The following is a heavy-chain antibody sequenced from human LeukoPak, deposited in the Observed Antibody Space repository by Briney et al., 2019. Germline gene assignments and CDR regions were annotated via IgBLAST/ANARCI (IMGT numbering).Heavy chain of an antibody. CDR3: TRQGGWKLPPPNFQH. CDR2: IYPSDSDT. CDR1: GYNFATSW. D-gene: IGHD1-26*01. Sequence: GESLKISCKASGYNFATSWIGWVRQMPGKGLEWMGIIYPSDSDTRYNPSFEGQVTISVDKSISTAYLQWSSLKASDTAIYFCTRQGGWKLPPPNFQHSRQGTLVTVSS. V-gene: IGHV5-51*01. J-gene: IGHJ1*01.